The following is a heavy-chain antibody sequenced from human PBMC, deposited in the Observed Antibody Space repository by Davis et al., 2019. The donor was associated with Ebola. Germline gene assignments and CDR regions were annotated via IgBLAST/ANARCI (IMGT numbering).Heavy chain of an antibody. D-gene: IGHD2-21*01. J-gene: IGHJ5*02. Sequence: PSETLSLTCTVSGGSISSYYWSWIRQPPGKGLEWIGYIYYSGSTNYNPSLKSRVTISVDTSKNQFSLKLSSVTAADTAVYYCARAKPVTYCGGDCWRGWFDPWGQGTLVTVSS. CDR3: ARAKPVTYCGGDCWRGWFDP. CDR1: GGSISSYY. V-gene: IGHV4-59*01. CDR2: IYYSGST.